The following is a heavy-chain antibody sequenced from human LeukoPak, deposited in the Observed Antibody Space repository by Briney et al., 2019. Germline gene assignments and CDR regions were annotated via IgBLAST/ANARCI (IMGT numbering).Heavy chain of an antibody. CDR1: GGSISSGGYY. J-gene: IGHJ6*02. CDR2: IYYSGST. V-gene: IGHV4-31*03. D-gene: IGHD2-8*01. CDR3: ARSMVYAAYLYYGMDV. Sequence: PSQTLSLTCTVSGGSISSGGYYWSWIRQHPGKGLEWIGYIYYSGSTYYNPSLKSRVTISVDTSKNQFSLKLSSVTAADTAVFYCARSMVYAAYLYYGMDVWGQGTTVTVSS.